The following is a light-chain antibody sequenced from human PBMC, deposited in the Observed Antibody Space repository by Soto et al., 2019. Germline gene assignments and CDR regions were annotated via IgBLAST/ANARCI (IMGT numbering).Light chain of an antibody. Sequence: QSVLTQPASVSGSPGQSIIISCTGTSRDVGDYNLFSWYQQYPDKAPKLMIYEGTKRPSGVSNRFSGSKSGNTASLPISGLQAEDEADYYCCARADTSTVLLGGGTKLTVL. J-gene: IGLJ2*01. V-gene: IGLV2-23*01. CDR2: EGT. CDR3: CARADTSTVL. CDR1: SRDVGDYNL.